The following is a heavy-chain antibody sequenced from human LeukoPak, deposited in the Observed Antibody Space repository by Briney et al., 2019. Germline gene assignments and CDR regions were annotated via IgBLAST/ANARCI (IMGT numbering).Heavy chain of an antibody. CDR1: GGSISSYY. D-gene: IGHD5-18*01. V-gene: IGHV4-59*08. CDR3: ARLSAEGYSYGPIDY. CDR2: IYYSGST. J-gene: IGHJ4*02. Sequence: SETLSLTCTVSGGSISSYYWSWIRQPPGKGLEWIGYIYYSGSTNYNPSLKSRVTISVDTSKNRFSLKLSSVTAADTAVYYCARLSAEGYSYGPIDYWGQGTLVTVSS.